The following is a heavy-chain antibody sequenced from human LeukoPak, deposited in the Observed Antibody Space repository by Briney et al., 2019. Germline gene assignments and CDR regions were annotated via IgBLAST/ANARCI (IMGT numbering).Heavy chain of an antibody. CDR3: ARDVGSYSRNLYYFDY. V-gene: IGHV1-18*01. D-gene: IGHD5-18*01. CDR1: GYTFTSYG. J-gene: IGHJ4*02. Sequence: ASVKVSCKASGYTFTSYGISWVRQAPGRGLEWMGWISAYSNNTNYAQKFQGRVTMTTDTSTSTAYMELGSLTSDDTGVYYCARDVGSYSRNLYYFDYWGQGTLVTVSS. CDR2: ISAYSNNT.